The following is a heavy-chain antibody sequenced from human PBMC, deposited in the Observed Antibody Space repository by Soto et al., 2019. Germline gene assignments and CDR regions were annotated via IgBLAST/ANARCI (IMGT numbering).Heavy chain of an antibody. V-gene: IGHV3-23*01. CDR3: VTGGWLDF. D-gene: IGHD3-16*01. CDR2: ISDDGSRT. J-gene: IGHJ5*01. CDR1: GFSFSTFE. Sequence: EVQLLESGGGLVQPGGSLRLSCAASGFSFSTFEMSWVRQAPGRGLEWVSFISDDGSRTYYADAVKGRFTISRDNSKQTLYLQMNSLTAEATAVYACVTGGWLDFWGQGTLVTVSS.